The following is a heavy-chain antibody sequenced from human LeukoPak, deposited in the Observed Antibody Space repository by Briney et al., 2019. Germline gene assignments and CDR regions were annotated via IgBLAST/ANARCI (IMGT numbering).Heavy chain of an antibody. CDR2: IYHSGST. J-gene: IGHJ5*02. CDR1: GYSISSGYY. CDR3: ARGIIFVAATAGWFDP. V-gene: IGHV4-38-2*02. Sequence: SETLSLTCTVSGYSISSGYYWGWIRQPPGKGLEWIGSIYHSGSTYYNPSLKSRVTISVDTSKNQFSLKLSSVTAADTAVYYCARGIIFVAATAGWFDPWGQGTLVTVSS. D-gene: IGHD2-15*01.